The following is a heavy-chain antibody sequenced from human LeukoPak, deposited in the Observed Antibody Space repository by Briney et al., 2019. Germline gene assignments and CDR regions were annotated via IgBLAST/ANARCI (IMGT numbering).Heavy chain of an antibody. V-gene: IGHV3-11*06. D-gene: IGHD2-2*01. CDR2: ITSSSSYT. CDR1: GFTFSDYY. Sequence: GGSLRPSCAASGFTFSDYYMSWIRQAPGKGLEWVSYITSSSSYTNYADSVKGRFTISRDNAKNSLYLQMNSLRAEDTAVYYCARGGFCSGTSCSPSAPAPYYYYGMDVWGQGTTVTVSS. J-gene: IGHJ6*02. CDR3: ARGGFCSGTSCSPSAPAPYYYYGMDV.